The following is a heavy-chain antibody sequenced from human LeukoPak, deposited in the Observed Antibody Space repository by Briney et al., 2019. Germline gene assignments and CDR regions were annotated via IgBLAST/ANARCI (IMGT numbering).Heavy chain of an antibody. CDR1: GYIFTSYA. V-gene: IGHV1-3*01. CDR3: AGGTLGYCSGGDCYPPFDY. CDR2: INAGNGNT. Sequence: ASVKVSSKASGYIFTSYAMHWVRQAPGHSLEWMGWINAGNGNTKYSQKFQDRVTITRDSSASTAYMELTSLRPEDTAVYYCAGGTLGYCSGGDCYPPFDYWGQGTLVTVSS. D-gene: IGHD2-15*01. J-gene: IGHJ4*02.